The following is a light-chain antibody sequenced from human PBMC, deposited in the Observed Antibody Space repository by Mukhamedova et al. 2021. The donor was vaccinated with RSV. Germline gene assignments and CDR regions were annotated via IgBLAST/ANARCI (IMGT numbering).Light chain of an antibody. Sequence: WYQRRVHGKAPKLLIYGASSLVSGVPSRFIGSGSETDFTLTISSLQLEDFATYYCQQSYNALRWTFGQGTKV. V-gene: IGKV1-39*01. CDR3: QQSYNALRWT. CDR2: GAS. J-gene: IGKJ1*01.